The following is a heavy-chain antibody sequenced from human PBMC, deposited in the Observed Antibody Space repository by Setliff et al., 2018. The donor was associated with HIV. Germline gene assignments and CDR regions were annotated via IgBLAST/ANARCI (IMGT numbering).Heavy chain of an antibody. CDR1: GGSFSGYY. CDR3: ARLESGVFDI. D-gene: IGHD2-8*01. Sequence: PSETLSLTCAVYGGSFSGYYWSWIRQPPGKGLEWIGEINHSGSTYSNPSLKRRVTISVDTSKNQFSLKLTSVTAADTAVYYCARLESGVFDIWGQGTMVTVSS. J-gene: IGHJ3*02. V-gene: IGHV4-34*01. CDR2: INHSGST.